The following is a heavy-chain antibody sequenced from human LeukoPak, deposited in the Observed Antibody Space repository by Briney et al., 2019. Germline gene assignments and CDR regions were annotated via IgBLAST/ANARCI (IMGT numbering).Heavy chain of an antibody. V-gene: IGHV1-2*02. CDR3: ARGPYCSGGRCYPMSAFDL. Sequence: ASVTVSCTASGYNFTGYYMHWVRQAPGQGLEWMGWINPNSGGTNYAQKFQGRVTMTRDTSISTVYMELSRLRSDDTAVYYCARGPYCSGGRCYPMSAFDLWGQGTMVTVPS. CDR2: INPNSGGT. J-gene: IGHJ3*01. CDR1: GYNFTGYY. D-gene: IGHD2-15*01.